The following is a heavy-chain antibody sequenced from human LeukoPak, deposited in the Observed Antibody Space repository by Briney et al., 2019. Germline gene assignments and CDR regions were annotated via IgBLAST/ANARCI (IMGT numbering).Heavy chain of an antibody. Sequence: SETLSLTCAVYGGSFSGYYWSWIRQPPGKGLEWIGEINHSGSTNYNPSLKSRVTISVDTSKNQFSLKLSSVTAADTAVYYCARGGGGRLLNYWGQGTLVTVSS. CDR1: GGSFSGYY. D-gene: IGHD2-21*01. V-gene: IGHV4-34*01. J-gene: IGHJ4*02. CDR2: INHSGST. CDR3: ARGGGGRLLNY.